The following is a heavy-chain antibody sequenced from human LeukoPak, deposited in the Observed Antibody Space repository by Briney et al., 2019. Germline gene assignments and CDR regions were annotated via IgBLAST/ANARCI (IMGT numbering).Heavy chain of an antibody. CDR1: GFTFSSYW. CDR2: VRSDGTGP. Sequence: GGSLRLSCAASGFTFSSYWMHWVRQVPGKGLMWVSRVRSDGTGPTYAASVKGRFTTSRDNAKNTLYLQMNSLRVEDTAVHYCARSTSGTYDYWGQGTSVIVSS. CDR3: ARSTSGTYDY. V-gene: IGHV3-74*03. D-gene: IGHD1-26*01. J-gene: IGHJ4*02.